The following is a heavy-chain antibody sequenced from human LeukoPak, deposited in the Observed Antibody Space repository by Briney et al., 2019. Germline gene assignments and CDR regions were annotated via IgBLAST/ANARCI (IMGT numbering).Heavy chain of an antibody. V-gene: IGHV3-48*04. CDR2: ISSSGSTI. D-gene: IGHD4-17*01. J-gene: IGHJ4*02. CDR1: GFTFNTYS. CDR3: ARTYGDYGYYFDY. Sequence: PGGSLRLSCAASGFTFNTYSMNWVRQAPGKGLEWVSYISSSGSTIYYADSVKGRFTISRDNAKNSLYLQMNSLRAEDTAVYYCARTYGDYGYYFDYWGQGTLVTVSS.